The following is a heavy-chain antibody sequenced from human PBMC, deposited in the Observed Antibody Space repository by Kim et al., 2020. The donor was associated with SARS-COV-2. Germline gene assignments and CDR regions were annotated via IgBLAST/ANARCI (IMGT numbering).Heavy chain of an antibody. J-gene: IGHJ2*01. CDR2: FVPEDGET. CDR1: GYTLTELS. Sequence: ASVKVSCKVSGYTLTELSMHWVRQAPGKGLEWMGGFVPEDGETIYAQKFQGRVTMTEDTSTDTAYMELSSLRSEDTAVYYCATVVPAAFYWYFDLWGRGTLVTGSS. V-gene: IGHV1-24*01. D-gene: IGHD2-2*01. CDR3: ATVVPAAFYWYFDL.